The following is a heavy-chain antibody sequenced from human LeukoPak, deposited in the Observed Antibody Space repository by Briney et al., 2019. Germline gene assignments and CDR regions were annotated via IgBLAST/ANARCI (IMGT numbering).Heavy chain of an antibody. CDR2: ISSSGPTI. Sequence: GGSLRLSCAASRFTFSDYYMNWLRQAPGKGLEWVSYISSSGPTIYYADSVKGRFTISRDNAKNSLYLQMNSLRAEDTAMYYCARLDYDSSGYFSQWGYFDYWGQGTLVTVSS. CDR1: RFTFSDYY. D-gene: IGHD3-22*01. J-gene: IGHJ4*02. CDR3: ARLDYDSSGYFSQWGYFDY. V-gene: IGHV3-11*04.